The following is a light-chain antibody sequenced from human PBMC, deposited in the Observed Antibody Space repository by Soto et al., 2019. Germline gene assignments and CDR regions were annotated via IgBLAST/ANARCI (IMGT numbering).Light chain of an antibody. J-gene: IGKJ4*01. CDR2: AAS. Sequence: VIWMDQSASLLSESTGDRGTKRCLISQVISSYLAWYQQKPGKAPELLIYAASTLHSGVPSRFSGSGSGTDFTLTISCIQSEDFATYYCQQYYSFPLTFGGGTKVDI. CDR1: QVISSY. V-gene: IGKV1D-8*01. CDR3: QQYYSFPLT.